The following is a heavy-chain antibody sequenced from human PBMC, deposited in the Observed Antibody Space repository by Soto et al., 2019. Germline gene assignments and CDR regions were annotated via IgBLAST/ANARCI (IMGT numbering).Heavy chain of an antibody. D-gene: IGHD3-3*01. J-gene: IGHJ4*02. CDR1: GYSFTSYW. CDR3: ARHTRVLRFLEWSPGDY. Sequence: PGESLKISCKGSGYSFTSYWIGWVRQMPGKGLEWMGIIYPGDSDTRYSPSFQGQVTISADKSISTAYLQWSSLKAPDTAMYYCARHTRVLRFLEWSPGDYWGQGTLVTV. CDR2: IYPGDSDT. V-gene: IGHV5-51*01.